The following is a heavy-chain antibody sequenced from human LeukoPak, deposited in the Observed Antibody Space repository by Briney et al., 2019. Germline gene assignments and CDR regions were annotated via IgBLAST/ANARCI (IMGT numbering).Heavy chain of an antibody. D-gene: IGHD5-18*01. J-gene: IGHJ4*02. Sequence: SGGSLRLSCAASGFAFSNHDMHWVRQAPGKGLEWVSFIRFDGTTKYFAASVKGRFTISRDNAKNSLYLQMNSLRAEDTAVYYCARGGYSYGTRGSFDYWGQGTLVTVSS. CDR1: GFAFSNHD. CDR2: IRFDGTTK. CDR3: ARGGYSYGTRGSFDY. V-gene: IGHV3-30*02.